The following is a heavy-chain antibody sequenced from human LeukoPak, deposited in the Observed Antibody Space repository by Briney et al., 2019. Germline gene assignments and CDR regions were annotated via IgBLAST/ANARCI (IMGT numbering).Heavy chain of an antibody. V-gene: IGHV3-30*02. CDR1: GFTFSSYG. D-gene: IGHD6-13*01. CDR3: ARLAIHINSSSWPIHAFDI. CDR2: IRYDGSNK. Sequence: PGGSLRLSCAASGFTFSSYGMHWVRQAPGKGLEWVAFIRYDGSNKYYADSVKGRFTISRDNSKNTLYLQMNSLRAEDTAVYYCARLAIHINSSSWPIHAFDIWGQGTMVTVSS. J-gene: IGHJ3*02.